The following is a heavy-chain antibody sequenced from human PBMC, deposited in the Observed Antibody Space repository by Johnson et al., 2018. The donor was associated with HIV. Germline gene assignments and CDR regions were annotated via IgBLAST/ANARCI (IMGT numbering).Heavy chain of an antibody. CDR2: ISYDGSNT. Sequence: QVQLVESGGGVVQPGRSLRLSCAASGFTFSSYAIHWVRQAPGKGLEWVAVISYDGSNTYYADSVKGRFTVSRDNSKNTLYLQINSLRPEDTAVYYCARLPSGYSRDDLDIWGQGTMVTVSS. V-gene: IGHV3-30-3*01. CDR3: ARLPSGYSRDDLDI. D-gene: IGHD5-18*01. CDR1: GFTFSSYA. J-gene: IGHJ3*02.